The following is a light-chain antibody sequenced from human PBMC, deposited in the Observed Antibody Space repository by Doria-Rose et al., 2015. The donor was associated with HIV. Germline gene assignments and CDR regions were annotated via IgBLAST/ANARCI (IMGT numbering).Light chain of an antibody. CDR1: QGISSY. Sequence: TQFPSSFSASTGDRVTITCRASQGISSYLAWYQQKPGKAPNLLIYAASTLQSGVPSRFGGSGSGTDFTLTISCLQSEDFATYYCQQHYSYPRAFGQGTRLEI. J-gene: IGKJ5*01. CDR3: QQHYSYPRA. V-gene: IGKV1-8*01. CDR2: AAS.